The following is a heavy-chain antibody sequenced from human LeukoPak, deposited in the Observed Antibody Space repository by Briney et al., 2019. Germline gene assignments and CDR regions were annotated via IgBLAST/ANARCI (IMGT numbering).Heavy chain of an antibody. D-gene: IGHD5-12*01. J-gene: IGHJ4*02. CDR2: ISSSGSTI. CDR3: ARVKSGYIKPGFDY. CDR1: GFTFSSYE. V-gene: IGHV3-48*03. Sequence: GGSLRLSCAASGFTFSSYEMNWVRQAPGKGLEWVSYISSSGSTICNADSVKGRFTISRDNAKNSLYLQMNSLRAEDTAVYYCARVKSGYIKPGFDYWGQGTLVTVSS.